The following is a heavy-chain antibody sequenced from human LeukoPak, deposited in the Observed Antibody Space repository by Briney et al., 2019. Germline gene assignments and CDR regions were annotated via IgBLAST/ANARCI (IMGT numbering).Heavy chain of an antibody. CDR3: ARVAVTIYYYYYGMDV. J-gene: IGHJ6*04. V-gene: IGHV3-30*04. CDR2: VSYDGSNK. CDR1: GFTLSSYA. Sequence: GGSLRPSCAASGFTLSSYAMHWVCQAPGKGLEWVAGVSYDGSNKYYADSVKGRFTISRDNSKNTLYLQMNSLRAEDTAVYYCARVAVTIYYYYYGMDVWGKGTTVTVSS. D-gene: IGHD6-19*01.